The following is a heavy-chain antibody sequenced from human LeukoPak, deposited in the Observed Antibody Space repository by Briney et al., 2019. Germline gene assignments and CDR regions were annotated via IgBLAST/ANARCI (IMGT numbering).Heavy chain of an antibody. CDR1: GGTFSSYA. D-gene: IGHD1-26*01. CDR3: ATLPGIVGATTLDY. CDR2: IIPIFGTA. J-gene: IGHJ4*02. Sequence: ASVKVSCKASGGTFSSYAISWVRQAPGQGLEWMGGIIPIFGTANYAQKFQGRVTITADKSTSTAYMELSSPRSEDTAVYYCATLPGIVGATTLDYWGQGTLVTVSS. V-gene: IGHV1-69*06.